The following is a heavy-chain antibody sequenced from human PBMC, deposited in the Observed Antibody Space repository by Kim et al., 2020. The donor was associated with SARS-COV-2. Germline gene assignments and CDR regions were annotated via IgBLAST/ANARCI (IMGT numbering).Heavy chain of an antibody. CDR3: ARGIHDSSGMWWFDP. V-gene: IGHV4-59*09. J-gene: IGHJ5*02. D-gene: IGHD3-22*01. Sequence: PSLTSRVTISVDTSKNQFSLKLSSVTAADTAVYYCARGIHDSSGMWWFDPWGQGTLVTVSS.